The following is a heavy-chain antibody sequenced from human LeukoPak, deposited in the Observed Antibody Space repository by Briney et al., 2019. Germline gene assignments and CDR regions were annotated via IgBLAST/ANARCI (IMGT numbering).Heavy chain of an antibody. J-gene: IGHJ1*01. CDR2: IYHSGST. D-gene: IGHD3-9*01. CDR1: GYSISSGYY. CDR3: ARDRGYDILTGYFPRRXXXX. V-gene: IGHV4-38-2*02. Sequence: SETLSLTCTVSGYSISSGYYWGWIRQPPGKGLEWIGSIYHSGSTYYNPSLKSRVTISVDTSKNQFSLKLSSVTAADTAVYYCARDRGYDILTGYFPRRXXXXWG.